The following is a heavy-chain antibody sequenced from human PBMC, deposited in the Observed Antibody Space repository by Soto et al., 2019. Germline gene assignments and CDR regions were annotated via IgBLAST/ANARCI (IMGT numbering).Heavy chain of an antibody. CDR2: ISAYNGNT. CDR3: ARDLPPLTTVVTSFAY. J-gene: IGHJ4*02. D-gene: IGHD4-17*01. Sequence: QVQLVQSGAEVKKPGASVKVSCKASGYTFTSYGISWVRQAPGQGLEWMGWISAYNGNTNYAQKLQGRVTMTTDTSTSTAYMELRSLRSDDTAVYYCARDLPPLTTVVTSFAYWGQGPLVTVSS. CDR1: GYTFTSYG. V-gene: IGHV1-18*01.